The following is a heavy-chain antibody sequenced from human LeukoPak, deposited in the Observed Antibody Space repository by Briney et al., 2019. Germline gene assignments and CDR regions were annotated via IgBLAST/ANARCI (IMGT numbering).Heavy chain of an antibody. CDR1: GGSISSGGYY. J-gene: IGHJ6*02. Sequence: SSETLSLTCTVSGGSISSGGYYWSWIRQHPGKGLEWIGYIYYSGSTYYNPSLKSRVTISVDTSKNQFSLKLSSVTAADTAVYYCALNSDFWSGYRTYGMDVWGQGTTVTVSS. CDR2: IYYSGST. V-gene: IGHV4-31*03. CDR3: ALNSDFWSGYRTYGMDV. D-gene: IGHD3-3*01.